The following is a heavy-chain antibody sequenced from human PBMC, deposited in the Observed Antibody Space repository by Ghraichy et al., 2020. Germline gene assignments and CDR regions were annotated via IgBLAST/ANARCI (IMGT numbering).Heavy chain of an antibody. CDR3: AKDLDDFWSGYVFDY. CDR1: GFTFSSYA. D-gene: IGHD3-3*01. J-gene: IGHJ4*02. Sequence: GGSLRLSCAASGFTFSSYAMSWVRQAPGKGLEWVSAISGSGGSTYYADSVKGRFTISRDNSKNTLYLQMNSLRAEDTAVYYCAKDLDDFWSGYVFDYWGQGTLVTVSS. V-gene: IGHV3-23*01. CDR2: ISGSGGST.